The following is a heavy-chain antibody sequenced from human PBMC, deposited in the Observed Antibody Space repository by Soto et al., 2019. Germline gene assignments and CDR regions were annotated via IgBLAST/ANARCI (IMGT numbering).Heavy chain of an antibody. CDR2: MANDGSYQ. D-gene: IGHD2-15*01. Sequence: QVQLVESGGGVVQPGGSLRLSCATSGFIFSTYGMQWVRQSPGEGLEWVAVMANDGSYQYYADSVKGRFTISRDNSKNPLYLQMDRLRPEDTAVYYCARSIGGSSYYPPDYWGQGTLVTVSS. V-gene: IGHV3-30*03. CDR1: GFIFSTYG. CDR3: ARSIGGSSYYPPDY. J-gene: IGHJ4*02.